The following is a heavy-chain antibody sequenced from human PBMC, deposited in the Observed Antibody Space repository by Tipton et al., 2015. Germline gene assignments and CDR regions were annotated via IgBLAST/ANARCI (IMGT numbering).Heavy chain of an antibody. J-gene: IGHJ4*02. Sequence: GLVKPSQTLSLTCAISGDSVSRNSAGWNWIRQSPSRGLEWLGRTYYRSKWNNDYAVSVKGRVTIDPDTSKNQFSLQLSSVTPEDTAVYYCARGADYYDSSDYYYVVPFDYWGQGTLVTVSS. D-gene: IGHD3-22*01. CDR1: GDSVSRNSAG. V-gene: IGHV6-1*01. CDR3: ARGADYYDSSDYYYVVPFDY. CDR2: TYYRSKWNN.